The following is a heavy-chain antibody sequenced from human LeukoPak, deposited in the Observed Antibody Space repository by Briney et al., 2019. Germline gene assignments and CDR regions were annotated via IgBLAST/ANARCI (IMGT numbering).Heavy chain of an antibody. CDR2: ISSNGATT. CDR1: GFTFSSYA. CDR3: VKIVMAGGYFDY. Sequence: GGSLRLSCSASGFTFSSYAMHWVRQAPGKGLEYVSAISSNGATTYYADSVKGRFTISRDNSKNTLYFQMSSLRPEDTAVYYCVKIVMAGGYFDYWGQGTLVSVSS. J-gene: IGHJ4*02. V-gene: IGHV3-64*05. D-gene: IGHD3-16*01.